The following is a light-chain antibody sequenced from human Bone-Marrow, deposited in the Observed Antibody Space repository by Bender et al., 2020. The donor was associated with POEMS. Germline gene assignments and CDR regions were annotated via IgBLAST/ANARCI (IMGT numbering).Light chain of an antibody. J-gene: IGLJ1*01. CDR2: SDN. Sequence: QSVLTQPPSASGTPGQRVTISCSGSNSNIGTNAVNWYQQFPGAAPKLLIYSDNQRPSGVPDRFYAFKSGTSASLAISGLQSEDEADYYCSSYTTTSSRYVFGAGTKVTVL. CDR3: SSYTTTSSRYV. CDR1: NSNIGTNA. V-gene: IGLV1-44*01.